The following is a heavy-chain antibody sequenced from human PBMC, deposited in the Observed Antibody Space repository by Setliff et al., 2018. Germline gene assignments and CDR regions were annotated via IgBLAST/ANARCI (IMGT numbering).Heavy chain of an antibody. J-gene: IGHJ4*02. CDR3: ARAYYDSVWGSHRYRFYYFDY. Sequence: ASVKVSCKVSGYSLTELSMHWVRQAPGQGLEWMGWINVNSGGTKYAQKFQGRVTMTRNTSISTAYMEVSSLRSDDTAVYYCARAYYDSVWGSHRYRFYYFDYWGQGSLVTVSS. CDR2: INVNSGGT. V-gene: IGHV1-2*02. CDR1: GYSLTELS. D-gene: IGHD3-16*02.